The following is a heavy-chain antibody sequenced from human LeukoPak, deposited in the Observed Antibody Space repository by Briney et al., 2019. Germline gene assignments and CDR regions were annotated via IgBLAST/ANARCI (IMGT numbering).Heavy chain of an antibody. D-gene: IGHD2-21*02. CDR2: INWEGGST. CDR3: VKDSTWAYWGGVCYSLSS. J-gene: IGHJ5*01. Sequence: GGYLRRYCAESGFTFDDYTMHWVRQAPGKGLEWVSLINWEGGSTYYADSVRGRFTISTDNSKNSLFLQMKSLRAEDTALYYCVKDSTWAYWGGVCYSLSSLGPGTLGT. V-gene: IGHV3-43*01. CDR1: GFTFDDYT.